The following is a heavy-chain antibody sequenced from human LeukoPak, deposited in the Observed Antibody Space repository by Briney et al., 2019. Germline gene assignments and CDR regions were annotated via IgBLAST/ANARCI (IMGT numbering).Heavy chain of an antibody. Sequence: GGSLRLSCAASGFTFSSYAMSWVRQAPGKGLEWVSAISGGGGSTYYADSVKGRFTIPRDNSKNTLYLQMNSLRAEDTAVYYCAKAFDYDSPYPFDPWGQGTLVTVSS. J-gene: IGHJ5*02. CDR1: GFTFSSYA. V-gene: IGHV3-23*01. CDR2: ISGGGGST. CDR3: AKAFDYDSPYPFDP. D-gene: IGHD3-22*01.